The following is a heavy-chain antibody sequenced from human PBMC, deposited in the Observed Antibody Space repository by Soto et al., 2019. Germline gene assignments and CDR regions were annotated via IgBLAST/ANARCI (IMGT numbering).Heavy chain of an antibody. CDR1: GYSISSSSYY. J-gene: IGHJ4*02. CDR2: IYYSGST. V-gene: IGHV4-39*01. D-gene: IGHD2-2*01. CDR3: ARVPDY. Sequence: PSETLSLTCAVSGYSISSSSYYWGWIRQPPGKGLEWIGSIYYSGSTYYNPSLKSRVTISVDTSKNQFSLKLSSVTAADTAVYYCARVPDYWGQGILVTVSS.